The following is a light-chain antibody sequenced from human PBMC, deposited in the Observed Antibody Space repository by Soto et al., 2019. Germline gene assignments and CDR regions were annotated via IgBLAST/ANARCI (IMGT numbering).Light chain of an antibody. CDR3: SSYSSSGTLYV. J-gene: IGLJ1*01. Sequence: QSALTQAASVSGSPGQSITISCTGSSSDVGDYDYVAWYQQHPDKAPKLMIFDVSSRPSGVSNRFSGSKSGSTASLTISGLQAEDEADYFCSSYSSSGTLYVFGTGTKVTVL. CDR1: SSDVGDYDY. CDR2: DVS. V-gene: IGLV2-14*03.